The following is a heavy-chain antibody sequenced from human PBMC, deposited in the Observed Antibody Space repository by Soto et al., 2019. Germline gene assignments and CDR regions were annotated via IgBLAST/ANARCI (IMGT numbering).Heavy chain of an antibody. CDR1: GGSVSSGSYY. Sequence: AETLSLTCTVSGGSVSSGSYYWSWIRQPPGKGLEWIGYIYYSGSTNYNPSLKSRVTISVDTSKNQLSLKLSSVTAADTAVYYCARWGAAGYLFDYWGQGTLVTVSS. J-gene: IGHJ4*02. D-gene: IGHD3-16*01. CDR2: IYYSGST. CDR3: ARWGAAGYLFDY. V-gene: IGHV4-61*01.